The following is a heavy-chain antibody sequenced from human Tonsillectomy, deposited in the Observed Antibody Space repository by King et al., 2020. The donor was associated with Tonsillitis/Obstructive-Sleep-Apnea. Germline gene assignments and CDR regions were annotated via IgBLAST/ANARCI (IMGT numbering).Heavy chain of an antibody. V-gene: IGHV4-39*01. CDR2: IYYSGST. J-gene: IGHJ5*02. Sequence: LQLQESGPGLVKPSETLSLTCTVSGGSISSSNNYWGWIRQPPGKGLEWIGSIYYSGSTYYNPSLKSRVTISVDTSKKQFSLKLSSVTAADTAVYYCASHPYYYDSNGYYNWFDPGGQGTLVTVSS. CDR3: ASHPYYYDSNGYYNWFDP. D-gene: IGHD3-22*01. CDR1: GGSISSSNNY.